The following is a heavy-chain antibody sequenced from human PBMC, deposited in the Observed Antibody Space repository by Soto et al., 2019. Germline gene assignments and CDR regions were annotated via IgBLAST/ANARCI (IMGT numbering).Heavy chain of an antibody. CDR1: GFTFSSYG. V-gene: IGHV3-33*01. J-gene: IGHJ4*02. Sequence: QVQLVESGGGVVQPGRSLRLSCAASGFTFSSYGMHWVRQAPGKGLEWVAVIWYDGSNKYYADSVKGRFTISRDNSKNTLYLQMNSLRAEDTAVYYCARGYSSSSAPDYWGQGTLVTVSS. CDR2: IWYDGSNK. D-gene: IGHD6-6*01. CDR3: ARGYSSSSAPDY.